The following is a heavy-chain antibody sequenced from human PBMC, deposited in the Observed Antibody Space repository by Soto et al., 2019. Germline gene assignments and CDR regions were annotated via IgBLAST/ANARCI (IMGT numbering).Heavy chain of an antibody. V-gene: IGHV4-59*01. Sequence: SETLSFTCTVSGGSISSYYWSWIRQPPGKGLEWIGYIYYSGSTNYNPSLKSRVTISVDTSKNQFSLKLSSVTAADTAVYYCARTNGYEGIYYYYMDVWGKGTTVTVSS. CDR2: IYYSGST. CDR1: GGSISSYY. CDR3: ARTNGYEGIYYYYMDV. J-gene: IGHJ6*03. D-gene: IGHD5-12*01.